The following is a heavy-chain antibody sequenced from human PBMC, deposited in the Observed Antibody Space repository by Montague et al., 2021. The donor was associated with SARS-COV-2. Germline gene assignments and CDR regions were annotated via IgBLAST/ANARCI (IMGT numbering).Heavy chain of an antibody. D-gene: IGHD6-13*01. Sequence: SLRLSCAASGFTVTSNHMNWVRQAPGKGLEWVSTIFSDGSRWYTDSVEGRFTISRDNSKNTVSLQMNSLRVEDTAVYFCAREDGRGGSSWYLYWGQGTLVTVSS. CDR1: GFTVTSNH. J-gene: IGHJ4*02. CDR3: AREDGRGGSSWYLY. V-gene: IGHV3-66*02. CDR2: IFSDGSR.